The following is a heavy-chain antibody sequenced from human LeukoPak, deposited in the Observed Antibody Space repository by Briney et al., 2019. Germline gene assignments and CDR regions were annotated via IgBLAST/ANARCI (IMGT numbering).Heavy chain of an antibody. V-gene: IGHV1-69*13. CDR2: IIPIFGTA. J-gene: IGHJ4*02. D-gene: IGHD3-22*01. CDR3: ARDPGYNDRSGYYHMYYFDN. CDR1: GYTFTSYY. Sequence: SVKVSCKASGYTFTSYYMHWVRQAPGQGLEWMGGIIPIFGTANYAQKFQGRVTITADESTSTAYMELSSLRSEDTAMYYCARDPGYNDRSGYYHMYYFDNWGQGTLVTVSS.